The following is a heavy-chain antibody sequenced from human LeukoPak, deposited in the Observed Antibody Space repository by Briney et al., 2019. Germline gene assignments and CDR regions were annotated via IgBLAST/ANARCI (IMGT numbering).Heavy chain of an antibody. Sequence: ASVKVSCKTSGYTFSDNYLHWVRQAPGQGLEWMGNINPSTGGTNPAQKFQDRINLSRDTSITTVYMELSRLSSDDTAMYYCARDGYGDYVYFDYWGQGTLLTVSS. J-gene: IGHJ4*02. CDR2: INPSTGGT. D-gene: IGHD4-17*01. CDR1: GYTFSDNY. V-gene: IGHV1-2*02. CDR3: ARDGYGDYVYFDY.